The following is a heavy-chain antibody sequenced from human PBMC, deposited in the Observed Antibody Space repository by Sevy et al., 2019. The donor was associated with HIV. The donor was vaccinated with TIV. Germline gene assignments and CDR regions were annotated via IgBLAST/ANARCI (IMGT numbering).Heavy chain of an antibody. V-gene: IGHV3-21*01. CDR2: IRSSSSYI. Sequence: GGSLRLSCAASGFTFSSNSMNWVRQAPGKGLEWVSSIRSSSSYIYYADSEKGRFTISRDNAKNSLYLQMNSLRAEDTAVYYCARDLPSGAAAGRGKDYWGQGTLVTVSS. D-gene: IGHD6-13*01. J-gene: IGHJ4*02. CDR3: ARDLPSGAAAGRGKDY. CDR1: GFTFSSNS.